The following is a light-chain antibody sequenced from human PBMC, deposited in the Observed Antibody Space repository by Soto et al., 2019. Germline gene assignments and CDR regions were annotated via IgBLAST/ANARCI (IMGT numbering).Light chain of an antibody. CDR3: NSYTTDTTWV. Sequence: QSALTQPASVSGSPGQSITISCTGTTSDVGRYNYVSWHQQHPGKAPKLLIFDVSNRPSGVSDRFSGSKSGNTASLTISGLQAEDEADYYCNSYTTDTTWVFGGGTKLTVL. CDR1: TSDVGRYNY. V-gene: IGLV2-14*01. CDR2: DVS. J-gene: IGLJ3*02.